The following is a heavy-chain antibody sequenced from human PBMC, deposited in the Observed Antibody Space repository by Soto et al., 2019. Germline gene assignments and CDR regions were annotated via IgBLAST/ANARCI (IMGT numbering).Heavy chain of an antibody. J-gene: IGHJ6*02. V-gene: IGHV1-69*01. D-gene: IGHD2-21*02. CDR3: ARDLDNGGDSPGYYAMDV. Sequence: QVQLVQSGAEVKKPGSSVKVSCKASGGTLSSHGISWVRQAPGQGLEWMGGIIPMFGSPTYAQKFQGRVTITADESMSTTDMELSGLRSEDTAVYFCARDLDNGGDSPGYYAMDVWGQWTTVTVSS. CDR2: IIPMFGSP. CDR1: GGTLSSHG.